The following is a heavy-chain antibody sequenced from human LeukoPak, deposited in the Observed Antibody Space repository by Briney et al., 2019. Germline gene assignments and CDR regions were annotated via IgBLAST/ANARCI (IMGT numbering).Heavy chain of an antibody. D-gene: IGHD3-22*01. CDR2: IRYDGSNK. CDR3: AKGHLSSSDYYDSSGLRY. V-gene: IGHV3-30*02. Sequence: GGSLRLPCAASGFTFSSYGMHWVRQAPGKGLEWVAFIRYDGSNKYYADSVKGRFTISRDNSKNTLYVQMNSLRAEDTAVYYCAKGHLSSSDYYDSSGLRYWGQGTLVTVSS. J-gene: IGHJ4*02. CDR1: GFTFSSYG.